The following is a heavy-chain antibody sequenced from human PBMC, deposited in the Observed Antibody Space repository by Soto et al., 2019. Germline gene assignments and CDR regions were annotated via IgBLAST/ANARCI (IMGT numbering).Heavy chain of an antibody. J-gene: IGHJ6*02. CDR1: GSTFSSYA. V-gene: IGHV1-69*06. Sequence: ASVKVSCKASGSTFSSYAISWVRQAPGQGLEWMGGIIPIFGTANYAQKFQGRVTITADKSTSTAYMELSSLRSEDTAVYYCAKGGGIHYYYYYGMDVWGQGTTVTAP. CDR2: IIPIFGTA. CDR3: AKGGGIHYYYYYGMDV.